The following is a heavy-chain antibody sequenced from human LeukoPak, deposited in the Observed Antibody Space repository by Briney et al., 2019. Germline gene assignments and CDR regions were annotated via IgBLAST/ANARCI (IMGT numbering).Heavy chain of an antibody. J-gene: IGHJ4*02. CDR1: GFTFSNYP. Sequence: GGSLRLSCAASGFTFSNYPMAWVRQAPGKGLQWVSAISIGGDTYYADSVKGRFTVSRDNSKNTLYLQMNSLRAEDTAVYYCVRDNPRQQGFAYWGQGTLVTVSS. CDR2: ISIGGDT. D-gene: IGHD6-13*01. V-gene: IGHV3-23*01. CDR3: VRDNPRQQGFAY.